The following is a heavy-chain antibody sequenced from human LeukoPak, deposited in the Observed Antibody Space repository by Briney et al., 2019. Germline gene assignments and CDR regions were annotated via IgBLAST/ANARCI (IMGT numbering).Heavy chain of an antibody. D-gene: IGHD2/OR15-2a*01. V-gene: IGHV3-23*01. J-gene: IGHJ3*02. CDR2: ISGSGGST. CDR1: GFTFSSYG. Sequence: GGSLRLSCAASGFTFSSYGMSWVRQAPGKGLEWVSVISGSGGSTYYADSVKGRFTISRDNSKNTLYLQMNSLRAEDTAVYYCANLKYHAFDIWGPGTMVTVSS. CDR3: ANLKYHAFDI.